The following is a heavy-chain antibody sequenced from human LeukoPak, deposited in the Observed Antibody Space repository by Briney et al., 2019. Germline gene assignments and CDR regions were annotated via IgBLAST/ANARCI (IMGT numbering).Heavy chain of an antibody. J-gene: IGHJ4*02. CDR2: IKQDGSEK. CDR3: ARDGGPGYSSSWYLY. D-gene: IGHD6-13*01. V-gene: IGHV3-7*01. Sequence: PGGSLRLSCAVSGFTFSSYRMNWVRQAPGKGLEWVANIKQDGSEKDFVDSVKGRFTISRDNAKNSLYLQMNSLRAEDTAVYYCARDGGPGYSSSWYLYWGQGTLVTVSS. CDR1: GFTFSSYR.